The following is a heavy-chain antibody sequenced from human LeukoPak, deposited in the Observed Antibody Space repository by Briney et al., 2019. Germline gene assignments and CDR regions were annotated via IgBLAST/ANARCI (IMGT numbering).Heavy chain of an antibody. V-gene: IGHV4-61*02. CDR2: IYTSGST. J-gene: IGHJ3*02. CDR1: GDSISGGDYY. CDR3: ARGPYKYDGSGAFDI. Sequence: PSETLSLTCTVSGDSISGGDYYWSWIRQPAGKGLEWIGRIYTSGSTNYNPSLKSRVTISVDTSKNQFSLKLTSVTAADTAVYYCARGPYKYDGSGAFDIWGQGTMVTVSS. D-gene: IGHD3-22*01.